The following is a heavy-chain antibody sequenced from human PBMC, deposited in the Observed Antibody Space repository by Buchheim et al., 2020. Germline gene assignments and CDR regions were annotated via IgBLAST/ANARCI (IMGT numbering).Heavy chain of an antibody. V-gene: IGHV5-10-1*03. J-gene: IGHJ4*02. CDR3: AIKEVPTETETKGLDY. CDR2: IDPSDSYT. Sequence: EVRLLQSGAEVNKPGESLRISCKGSGYSFSSYWISWVRQMPGKGLEWMGRIDPSDSYTNYSPSFKAHVTISADKSISTAFLQWSSLKASDTAMYYCAIKEVPTETETKGLDYWGQGTL. CDR1: GYSFSSYW. D-gene: IGHD4-17*01.